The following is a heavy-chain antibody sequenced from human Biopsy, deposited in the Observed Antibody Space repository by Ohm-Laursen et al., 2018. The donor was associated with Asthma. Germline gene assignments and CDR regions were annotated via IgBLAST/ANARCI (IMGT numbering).Heavy chain of an antibody. V-gene: IGHV1-2*06. CDR3: ARIKVRIGAGTDRYFDL. CDR2: IDPNSGGT. CDR1: GYPFTDYY. D-gene: IGHD3-16*02. Sequence: SSVKVSCKASGYPFTDYYVHWVRQAPGQGLEWMGRIDPNSGGTNYAQKFLGRVTMTRDTSVNTAFMVLSRLRSDDTAVYYCARIKVRIGAGTDRYFDLWGRGTLVTVSS. J-gene: IGHJ2*01.